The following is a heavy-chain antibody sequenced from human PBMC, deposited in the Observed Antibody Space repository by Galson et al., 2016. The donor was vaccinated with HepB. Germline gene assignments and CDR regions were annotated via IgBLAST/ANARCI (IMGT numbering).Heavy chain of an antibody. J-gene: IGHJ4*02. CDR1: DSTFSYYA. V-gene: IGHV3-30-3*01. Sequence: SLRLSCAASDSTFSYYAMHWVRQAPGKGLEWVAVISYDGSNKYYADSVKGRFTISRDNSKKTLYLQMNSLRPEDTAVYYCVRGVWFGELSDDHWGQGTLVIVSS. CDR3: VRGVWFGELSDDH. D-gene: IGHD3-10*01. CDR2: ISYDGSNK.